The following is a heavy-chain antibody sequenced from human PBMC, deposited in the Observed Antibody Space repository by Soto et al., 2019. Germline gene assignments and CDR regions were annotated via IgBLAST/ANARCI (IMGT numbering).Heavy chain of an antibody. V-gene: IGHV3-30*18. D-gene: IGHD3-10*01. CDR2: ISYDGSNK. Sequence: GGSLRLSCVASGFTFSSYGMHWVRQAPGKGLEWVAVISYDGSNKYYADSVKGRFTISRDNSKNTLYLQMNSLRAEDTAVYYCAKDLGQYYSSPDYYYYGMDVWGQGTTVTVSS. CDR1: GFTFSSYG. J-gene: IGHJ6*02. CDR3: AKDLGQYYSSPDYYYYGMDV.